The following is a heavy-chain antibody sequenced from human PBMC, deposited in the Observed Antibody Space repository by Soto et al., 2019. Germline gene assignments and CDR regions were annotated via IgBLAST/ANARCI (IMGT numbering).Heavy chain of an antibody. CDR1: GYTFTSYA. CDR3: ARDLASQGGWYEHYYYYYGMDV. D-gene: IGHD6-19*01. V-gene: IGHV1-3*01. CDR2: INAGNGNT. J-gene: IGHJ6*02. Sequence: ASVKVSCKASGYTFTSYAMHWVRQAPGQRLEWMGWINAGNGNTKYSQKFQGRVTITRDTSASTAYMELSSLRTEDTAVYYCARDLASQGGWYEHYYYYYGMDVWGQGTTVTVSS.